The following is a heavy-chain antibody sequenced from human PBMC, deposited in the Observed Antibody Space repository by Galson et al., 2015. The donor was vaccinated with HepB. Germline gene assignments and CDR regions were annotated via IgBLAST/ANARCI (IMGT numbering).Heavy chain of an antibody. CDR1: GGTFSSYT. Sequence: SVKVSCKASGGTFSSYTISWVRQAPGQGLEWMGRIIPILGIANYAQKFQGRVTITADKSTSTAYMELSSLRSEDTAVYYCARGLIAAAGTDAFDIWGQGTMVTVSS. J-gene: IGHJ3*02. D-gene: IGHD6-13*01. CDR2: IIPILGIA. CDR3: ARGLIAAAGTDAFDI. V-gene: IGHV1-69*02.